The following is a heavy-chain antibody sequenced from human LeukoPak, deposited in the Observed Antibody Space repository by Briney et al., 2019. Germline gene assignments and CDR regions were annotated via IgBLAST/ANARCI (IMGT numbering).Heavy chain of an antibody. CDR2: ILRDGTYT. CDR1: GFTFGNYW. V-gene: IGHV3-74*01. Sequence: GGSLRLSCAASGFTFGNYWMHWVPQAPGKWPVWVSRILRDGTYTTYADSVKGRFTISRDNAKNTLYLQMNSLRVEDTAIYYCARDDQFDIWGQGTMVTVSS. J-gene: IGHJ3*02. CDR3: ARDDQFDI.